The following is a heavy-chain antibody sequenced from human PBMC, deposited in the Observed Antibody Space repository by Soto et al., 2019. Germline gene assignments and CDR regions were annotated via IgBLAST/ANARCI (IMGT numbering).Heavy chain of an antibody. D-gene: IGHD4-17*01. CDR2: IYYSGST. CDR3: ARCGDYPYYFDY. J-gene: IGHJ4*02. V-gene: IGHV4-59*01. Sequence: SETLSLTCTVSGGSISSYYWSWIRQPPGKGLEWIGYIYYSGSTNYNPSLKSRVTISVDTSKNQFSLKLSSVTAADTAVYYCARCGDYPYYFDYWGQGTLVTVSS. CDR1: GGSISSYY.